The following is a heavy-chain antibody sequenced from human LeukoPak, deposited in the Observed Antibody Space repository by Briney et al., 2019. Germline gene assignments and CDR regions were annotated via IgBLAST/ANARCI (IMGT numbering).Heavy chain of an antibody. CDR3: ATVEREYFDTSGYYNR. V-gene: IGHV1-24*01. Sequence: GASVKVSCKISGYTLTEFSMHWVRQAPGKGLEWMGGFDPEDGRTIYAPRFQGRFTMTEDTSTDTSYIELSSLRSEDTAVYYCATVEREYFDTSGYYNRWGQGTLVTVSS. J-gene: IGHJ5*02. CDR1: GYTLTEFS. D-gene: IGHD3-22*01. CDR2: FDPEDGRT.